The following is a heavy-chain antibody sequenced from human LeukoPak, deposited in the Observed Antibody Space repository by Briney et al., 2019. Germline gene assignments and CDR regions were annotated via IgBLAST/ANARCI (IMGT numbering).Heavy chain of an antibody. V-gene: IGHV3-30*04. CDR2: ISYDGSNK. D-gene: IGHD2-21*02. J-gene: IGHJ1*01. CDR1: GFTFSSYA. Sequence: PGRSLRLSCAASGFTFSSYAMHWVRQALGKGLEGVAVISYDGSNKYYADSVKGRFTISRDNSKNTLYLQTNSLKAEDTAVYYCARDLGLRGDYAYFQHWGQGPLVTVSS. CDR3: ARDLGLRGDYAYFQH.